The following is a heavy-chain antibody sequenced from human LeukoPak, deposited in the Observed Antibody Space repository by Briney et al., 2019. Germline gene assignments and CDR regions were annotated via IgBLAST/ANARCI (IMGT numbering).Heavy chain of an antibody. J-gene: IGHJ4*02. CDR2: ISSSGSTI. Sequence: GGSLRLSCTASGFTFDDYAMSWFRQAPGKGLEWVSYISSSGSTIYYADSVKGRFTISRDNAKNSLYLQMNSLRAEDTAVYYCARGDSSGYYLPFDYWGQGTLVTVSS. CDR3: ARGDSSGYYLPFDY. D-gene: IGHD3-22*01. CDR1: GFTFDDYA. V-gene: IGHV3-48*03.